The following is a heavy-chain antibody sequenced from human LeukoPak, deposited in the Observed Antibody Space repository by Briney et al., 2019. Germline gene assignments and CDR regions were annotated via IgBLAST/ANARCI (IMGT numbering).Heavy chain of an antibody. CDR2: ISSSGSTI. V-gene: IGHV3-11*04. CDR3: TRSPGATVTTGWFDP. Sequence: PGGSLRLSCAASGFTFSDYYMSWIRQAPGKGLEWVSYISSSGSTIYYADSVKGRFTISRDNAKNSLYLQMNSLRAEDTAVYYCTRSPGATVTTGWFDPWGQGTLVTVSS. J-gene: IGHJ5*02. CDR1: GFTFSDYY. D-gene: IGHD4-17*01.